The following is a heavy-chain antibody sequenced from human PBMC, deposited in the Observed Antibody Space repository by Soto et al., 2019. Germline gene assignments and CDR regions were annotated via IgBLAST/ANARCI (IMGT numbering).Heavy chain of an antibody. J-gene: IGHJ6*02. CDR3: ASDQVCSSTSCYNPYYYYGMDV. D-gene: IGHD2-2*02. Sequence: PSVKVSCKASGGTFSSYAISWVRQAPVQGLEWMGGIIPIFGTANYAQKFQGRVTITADESTSTAYMELSSLRSEDTAVYYCASDQVCSSTSCYNPYYYYGMDVWGQGTTVTVSS. V-gene: IGHV1-69*13. CDR1: GGTFSSYA. CDR2: IIPIFGTA.